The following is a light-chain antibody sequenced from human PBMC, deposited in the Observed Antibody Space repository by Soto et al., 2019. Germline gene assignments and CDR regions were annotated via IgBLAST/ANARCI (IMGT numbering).Light chain of an antibody. J-gene: IGKJ2*01. CDR2: APS. Sequence: DIQMTQSPSSLSASVGDRVTITCRASQTISRFLSWYKKKPGKAPKLLIYAPSTLQPGVPSRFSGSRSGTDFTLTIRSLQPEDFATYYCQQSYSGLYTFGQGTQLEIK. CDR1: QTISRF. V-gene: IGKV1-39*01. CDR3: QQSYSGLYT.